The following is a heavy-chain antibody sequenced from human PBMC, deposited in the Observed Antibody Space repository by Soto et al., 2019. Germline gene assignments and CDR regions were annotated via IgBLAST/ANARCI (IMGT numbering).Heavy chain of an antibody. CDR3: ARDQDDFWSGYNDV. D-gene: IGHD3-3*01. CDR2: IYYSGST. Sequence: QVQLQESGPGLVKPSETLSLTCTVSGGSISSYYWGWIRQPPGKGLEWIGYIYYSGSTNYNPSLKSRVTISVDTSKNQFSLKLSSVTAADTAVYYCARDQDDFWSGYNDVWGQGTTVTVSS. CDR1: GGSISSYY. V-gene: IGHV4-59*01. J-gene: IGHJ6*02.